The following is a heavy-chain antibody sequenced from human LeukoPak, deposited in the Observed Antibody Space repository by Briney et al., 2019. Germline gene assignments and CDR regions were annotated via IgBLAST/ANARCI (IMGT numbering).Heavy chain of an antibody. Sequence: SETLSLTCSVSGGSVSSYYWSWIRQSPGKGLEWIGYIHNSGRTNYNPSLKSRVTGFVDTSKDQVSLRLSSVTAADTAVYYCARHGTISSESYFDYWGQGALVTVSS. V-gene: IGHV4-59*08. J-gene: IGHJ4*02. CDR3: ARHGTISSESYFDY. CDR1: GGSVSSYY. D-gene: IGHD1-14*01. CDR2: IHNSGRT.